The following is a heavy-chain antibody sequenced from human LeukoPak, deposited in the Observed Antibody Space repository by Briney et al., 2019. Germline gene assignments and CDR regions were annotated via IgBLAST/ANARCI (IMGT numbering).Heavy chain of an antibody. CDR2: ISSSGSTI. D-gene: IGHD3-10*01. V-gene: IGHV3-11*01. CDR1: GFTFSDYY. Sequence: GGSPRLSCAASGFTFSDYYMSWIRQAPGKGLEWVSYISSSGSTIYYADSVKGRFTISRDNAKNSLYLQMNSLRAEDTAVYYCARVVRGVIRYYYYYMDVWGKGTTVTVSS. CDR3: ARVVRGVIRYYYYYMDV. J-gene: IGHJ6*03.